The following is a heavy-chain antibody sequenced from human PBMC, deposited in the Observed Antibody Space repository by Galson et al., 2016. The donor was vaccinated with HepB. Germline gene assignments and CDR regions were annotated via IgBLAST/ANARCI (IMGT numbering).Heavy chain of an antibody. V-gene: IGHV3-48*02. J-gene: IGHJ4*02. CDR2: ISGSGVNI. D-gene: IGHD3-22*01. Sequence: SLRLSCAASGFTFSTYAIHWVRQAPGKGLEWISYISGSGVNIHYAASVEGRFTISRDNAKNSLYLQMNSLRDEDTAIYYCARASYWYDSSGYLVTGGPADYWGQGTLVTVSS. CDR1: GFTFSTYA. CDR3: ARASYWYDSSGYLVTGGPADY.